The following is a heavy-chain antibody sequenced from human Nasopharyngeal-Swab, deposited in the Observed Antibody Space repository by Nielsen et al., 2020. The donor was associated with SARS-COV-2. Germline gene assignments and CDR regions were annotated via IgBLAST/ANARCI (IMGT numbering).Heavy chain of an antibody. CDR3: ARMYSTGYYYYGMDV. CDR1: GFPLSASGTC. D-gene: IGHD3-10*01. J-gene: IGHJ6*02. Sequence: SGPTLVKLTQTLTLTCTFSGFPLSASGTCVTWIRQTPGKALEWLALINWDDHKYYSTSLRTRLNISKDTSKNQVVLTMTNMDPVDTGTYYCARMYSTGYYYYGMDVWGQGTTVTVSS. CDR2: INWDDHK. V-gene: IGHV2-70*01.